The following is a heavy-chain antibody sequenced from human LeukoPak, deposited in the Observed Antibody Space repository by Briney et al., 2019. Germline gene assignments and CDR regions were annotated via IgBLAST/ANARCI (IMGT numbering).Heavy chain of an antibody. CDR1: GFTFDDYA. V-gene: IGHV3-43*02. CDR2: ISGDGGST. CDR3: ANAPLLEWLSPHYVDV. D-gene: IGHD3-3*01. J-gene: IGHJ6*03. Sequence: PGGSLRLSCAASGFTFDDYAMHWVRQAPGKGLEWVSPISGDGGSTYYADSVKGRFTISRDNSKNSLYLQMNSLRTEDTALYYCANAPLLEWLSPHYVDVWGKGNTVTVSS.